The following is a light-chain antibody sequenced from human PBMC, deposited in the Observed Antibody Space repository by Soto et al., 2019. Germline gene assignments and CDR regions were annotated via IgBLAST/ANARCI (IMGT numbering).Light chain of an antibody. CDR3: QHYNSYSEA. Sequence: DIQMTQSPSTLSGSVGDRVTITCRASQTISSWLAWYRQKPGKAPKLLIYKASTLKSGVPLRFSGSGSGTEFTLTISSLQPDDFATYYCQHYNSYSEAFGQGTKVELK. CDR1: QTISSW. V-gene: IGKV1-5*03. CDR2: KAS. J-gene: IGKJ1*01.